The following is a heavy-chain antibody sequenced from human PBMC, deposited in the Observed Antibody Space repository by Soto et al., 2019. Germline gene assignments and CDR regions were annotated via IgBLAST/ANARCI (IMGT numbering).Heavy chain of an antibody. D-gene: IGHD6-13*01. V-gene: IGHV1-69*13. CDR3: ARDVAAAGTRYFDY. CDR2: IIPIFGTA. CDR1: GGTFSSYA. J-gene: IGHJ4*02. Sequence: AVKVSCKASGGTFSSYAISWVRQAPGQGLEWMGGIIPIFGTANYAQKFQGRVTITADESTSTAYMELSSLRSEDTAVYYCARDVAAAGTRYFDYWGQGTLVTVSS.